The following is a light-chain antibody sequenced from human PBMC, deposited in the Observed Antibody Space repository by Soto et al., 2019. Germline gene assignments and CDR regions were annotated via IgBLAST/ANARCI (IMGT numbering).Light chain of an antibody. CDR2: GAS. CDR1: QSVNTK. Sequence: ETVMTQSPATLSVSPGERATLSCRASQSVNTKLAWYQHKVGQAPRLLIYGASTRATGIPTRFSGSGSGTEFTLPISGLQSEDFAIFFCHRYNNWYTFGQGTKLEIK. CDR3: HRYNNWYT. V-gene: IGKV3-15*01. J-gene: IGKJ2*01.